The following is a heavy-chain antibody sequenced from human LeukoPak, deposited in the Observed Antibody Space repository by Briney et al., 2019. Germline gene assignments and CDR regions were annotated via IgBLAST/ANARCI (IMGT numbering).Heavy chain of an antibody. CDR1: GGSISSYY. J-gene: IGHJ6*03. D-gene: IGHD1-26*01. CDR2: IYYSGST. V-gene: IGHV4-59*01. CDR3: AGGGVSGYYYYMDV. Sequence: PSETLSLTCTVSGGSISSYYWSWIRQPPGKGLEWIGYIYYSGSTNYNPSLKSRVTISVDTSKNQFSLKLSCVTAADTAVYYCAGGGVSGYYYYMDVWGKGTTVTVSS.